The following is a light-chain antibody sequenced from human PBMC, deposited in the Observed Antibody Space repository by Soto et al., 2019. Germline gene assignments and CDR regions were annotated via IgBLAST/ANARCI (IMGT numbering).Light chain of an antibody. CDR1: ESVSSN. J-gene: IGKJ1*01. V-gene: IGKV3-15*01. CDR2: DAS. CDR3: QQYNNWPPGRT. Sequence: EIVITQSPVTLSLSPGERATLSCRASESVSSNLAWYQQKPGQAPRLLIYDASTGATGIPARFSGSGSGTVFTLSISSLQSEDFGVYCCQQYNNWPPGRTFGQGTKVEIK.